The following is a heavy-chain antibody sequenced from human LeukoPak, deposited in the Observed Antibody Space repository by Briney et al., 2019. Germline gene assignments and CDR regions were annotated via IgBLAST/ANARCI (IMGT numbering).Heavy chain of an antibody. CDR3: ARLIAAAGGH. Sequence: PSETLSLTCAVYGGSFSGYYWSWIRQPPGKGLEWIGEINHSGSTNYNPSLKNRVTISVDTSKNQFSLKLSSVTAADTAVYYCARLIAAAGGHWGQGTLVTVSS. CDR2: INHSGST. J-gene: IGHJ4*02. CDR1: GGSFSGYY. V-gene: IGHV4-34*01. D-gene: IGHD6-13*01.